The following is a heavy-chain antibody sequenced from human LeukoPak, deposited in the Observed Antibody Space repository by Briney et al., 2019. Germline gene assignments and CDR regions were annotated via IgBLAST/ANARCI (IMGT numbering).Heavy chain of an antibody. CDR2: IYYSGST. V-gene: IGHV4-59*08. CDR3: ASQPPTYYYDSSGYYYSD. J-gene: IGHJ4*02. CDR1: GGSISSYY. Sequence: SETLPLTCTVSGGSISSYYWSWIRQPPGKGLEWIGYIYYSGSTYYNPSLKSRVTISVDTSKNQFSLKLSSVTAADTAVYYCASQPPTYYYDSSGYYYSDWGQGTLVTVSS. D-gene: IGHD3-22*01.